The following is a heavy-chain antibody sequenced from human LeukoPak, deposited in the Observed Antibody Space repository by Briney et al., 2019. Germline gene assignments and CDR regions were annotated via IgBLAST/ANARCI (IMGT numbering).Heavy chain of an antibody. CDR2: IKQDGSEQ. D-gene: IGHD1-7*01. CDR3: ARDDWNSGTLDH. J-gene: IGHJ4*02. CDR1: GFTFSSYW. V-gene: IGHV3-7*01. Sequence: GGSLRLTCAASGFTFSSYWMSWVRQAPGKGLEWVANIKQDGSEQYYVNSVKGRFIISRDSAENSLYLQMNSLRAEDTAVYYCARDDWNSGTLDHWGQGTLVSVSS.